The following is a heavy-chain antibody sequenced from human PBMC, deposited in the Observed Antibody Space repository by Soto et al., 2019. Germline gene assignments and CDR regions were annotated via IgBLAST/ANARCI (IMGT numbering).Heavy chain of an antibody. D-gene: IGHD6-19*01. J-gene: IGHJ5*02. CDR1: GGSISSSSYY. V-gene: IGHV4-39*01. CDR3: ARRSVAVAGRRWFDP. CDR2: IYYSGST. Sequence: PSETLSLTCTVSGGSISSSSYYWGWIRQPPGKGLEWIGSIYYSGSTYYNPSLKSRVTISVDTSKNQFSLKLSSVTAADTAVYYCARRSVAVAGRRWFDPWGQGTLVTVSS.